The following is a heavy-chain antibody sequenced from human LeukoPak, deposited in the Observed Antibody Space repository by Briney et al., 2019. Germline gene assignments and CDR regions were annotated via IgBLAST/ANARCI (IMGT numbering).Heavy chain of an antibody. V-gene: IGHV1-8*03. D-gene: IGHD2-2*01. CDR2: MSPDSGDT. J-gene: IGHJ3*02. Sequence: ASVKVSCKASGYTFTDYYSNWVRQAPGQGLDGMGWMSPDSGDTGYAHKFQGRVTITRNTSITTAYMELRSLTFEDTAVYYCARFIVPAANDAFDIWGQGTMVTVSS. CDR1: GYTFTDYY. CDR3: ARFIVPAANDAFDI.